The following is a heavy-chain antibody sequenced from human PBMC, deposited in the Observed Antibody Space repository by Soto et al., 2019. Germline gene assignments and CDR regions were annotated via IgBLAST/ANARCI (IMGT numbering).Heavy chain of an antibody. Sequence: ASVKVSCKASGYTFTSYGSSWVRQAPVQGLEWMGWISAYNDNTNYAQKPQGRVTMTTDTSTSTAYMELRSLRSDDTAVYFCARDRIVATHWFDPWGQGTLVTVSS. CDR3: ARDRIVATHWFDP. CDR1: GYTFTSYG. V-gene: IGHV1-18*01. CDR2: ISAYNDNT. D-gene: IGHD5-12*01. J-gene: IGHJ5*02.